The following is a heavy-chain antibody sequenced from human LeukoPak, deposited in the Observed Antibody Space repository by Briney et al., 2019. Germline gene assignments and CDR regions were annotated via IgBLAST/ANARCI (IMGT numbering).Heavy chain of an antibody. CDR3: ARYDY. V-gene: IGHV4-34*01. Sequence: SETLSLTCAVYGGSFSGYYWTWIRQPPGKGLEWIGEINHSGSTNYNPSLKNRVTMSVDTSKNQFSLNLRSVTAADTAVYYCARYDYWGQGTLVTVSS. J-gene: IGHJ4*02. CDR1: GGSFSGYY. CDR2: INHSGST.